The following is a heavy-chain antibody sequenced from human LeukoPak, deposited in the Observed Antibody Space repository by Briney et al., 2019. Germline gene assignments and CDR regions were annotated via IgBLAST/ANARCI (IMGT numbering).Heavy chain of an antibody. CDR3: ARANEEITIFGVVILSSDY. V-gene: IGHV1-18*01. D-gene: IGHD3-3*01. J-gene: IGHJ4*02. Sequence: ASVKVSCKASGYTFTSYGISWVRQAPGQGLEWMGWISAYNGNTNYAQKLQGRVTMTTDTSTSTAYMELRSLRSDDTAVYYCARANEEITIFGVVILSSDYWGQGTLVTVSS. CDR2: ISAYNGNT. CDR1: GYTFTSYG.